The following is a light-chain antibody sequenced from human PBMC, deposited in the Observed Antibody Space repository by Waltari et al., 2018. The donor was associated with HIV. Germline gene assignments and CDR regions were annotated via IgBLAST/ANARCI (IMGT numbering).Light chain of an antibody. Sequence: QTVVTQEPSFSVSPGGTVTLPCGLSSGPVSTSYYPSWYQQTPGQAPRTLIYSTNTRSSGVPDRFSGSILGNKAALTITGAQADDESDYYCVLYMGSGIGVFGGGTKLTVL. V-gene: IGLV8-61*01. J-gene: IGLJ3*02. CDR3: VLYMGSGIGV. CDR1: SGPVSTSYY. CDR2: STN.